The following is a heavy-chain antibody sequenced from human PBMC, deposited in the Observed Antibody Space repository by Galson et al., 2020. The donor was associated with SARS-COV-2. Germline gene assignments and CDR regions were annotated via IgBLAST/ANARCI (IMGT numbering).Heavy chain of an antibody. Sequence: SVKVSCKASGGTFSSYAISWVRQAHGQGLEWMGGIIPIFGTANYAQKLQGRVTITADESTSTAYMELSSLRSEDTAVYYCARGLWSTGSYYYYMDVWGKGTTVTVSS. CDR1: GGTFSSYA. CDR2: IIPIFGTA. CDR3: ARGLWSTGSYYYYMDV. V-gene: IGHV1-69*13. J-gene: IGHJ6*03. D-gene: IGHD3-10*01.